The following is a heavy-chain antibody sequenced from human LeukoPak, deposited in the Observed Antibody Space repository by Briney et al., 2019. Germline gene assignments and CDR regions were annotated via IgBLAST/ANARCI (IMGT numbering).Heavy chain of an antibody. J-gene: IGHJ2*01. CDR2: VKEDGRET. CDR1: GFTFNTYW. Sequence: GGSLRLSCVGSGFTFNTYWIHWVRQAPGKGLVWVSRVKEDGRETNYADSVKGRFTLSRDNAKSTVYLQMNNLRAEDTAVYHCARAKPADFDLWGRGTLVTVSS. V-gene: IGHV3-74*01. CDR3: ARAKPADFDL.